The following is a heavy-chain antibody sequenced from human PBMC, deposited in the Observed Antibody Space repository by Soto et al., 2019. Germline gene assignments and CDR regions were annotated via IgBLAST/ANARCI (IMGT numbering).Heavy chain of an antibody. V-gene: IGHV3-21*01. CDR1: GFTFSSYS. CDR3: AADLGVVRQYYYYYGMDV. J-gene: IGHJ6*02. Sequence: EVQLVESGGGLVKPGGSLRLSCAASGFTFSSYSMNWVRQAPGKGLEWVSSISSSSSYIYYADSVKGRFTISRDNAKNSLYLQMNSLRAEDTAVYYCAADLGVVRQYYYYYGMDVWGQGTTVTVSS. D-gene: IGHD3-10*01. CDR2: ISSSSSYI.